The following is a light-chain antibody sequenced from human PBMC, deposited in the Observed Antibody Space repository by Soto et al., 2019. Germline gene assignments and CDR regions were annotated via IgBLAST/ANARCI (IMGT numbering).Light chain of an antibody. CDR1: SSDVGAYNY. Sequence: QSALTQPRSVSGSPGQSVTISCTGTSSDVGAYNYVSWYQQHPGKVPKLMIYDVSRRPSGVPDRFSGSTSGNTASLTISGLQADDEADYYCCSDAGSYTLVFGGGTKLTVL. CDR3: CSDAGSYTLV. V-gene: IGLV2-11*01. J-gene: IGLJ3*02. CDR2: DVS.